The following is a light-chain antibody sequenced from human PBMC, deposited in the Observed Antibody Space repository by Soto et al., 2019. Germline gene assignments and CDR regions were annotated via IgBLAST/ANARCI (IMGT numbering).Light chain of an antibody. CDR1: QSVRSNC. J-gene: IGKJ4*02. CDR3: QHYGRPPHT. CDR2: GTS. Sequence: EIMFTQSPRTLSLTQGERATLSCRASQSVRSNCLAWYQHKPGQAPRLLIYGTSSRATDIPDRFTGSGSGADFTLTISRLEPEDFAVYYCQHYGRPPHTFGGGTKVDIK. V-gene: IGKV3-20*01.